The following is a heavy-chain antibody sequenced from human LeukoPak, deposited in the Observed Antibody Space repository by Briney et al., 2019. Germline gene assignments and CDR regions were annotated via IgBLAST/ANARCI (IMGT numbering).Heavy chain of an antibody. D-gene: IGHD4-17*01. CDR3: ATSSVTTGIDFDC. V-gene: IGHV3-48*03. CDR1: GFTFSSYE. J-gene: IGHJ4*02. Sequence: GGSLRLSCAASGFTFSSYEMNWVRQAPGKGLEWVSFISNSGRTKYYADSVKGRFTISRDNAKNPLYLQMNILRADDTAVYYCATSSVTTGIDFDCWGQGTLVTVSS. CDR2: ISNSGRTK.